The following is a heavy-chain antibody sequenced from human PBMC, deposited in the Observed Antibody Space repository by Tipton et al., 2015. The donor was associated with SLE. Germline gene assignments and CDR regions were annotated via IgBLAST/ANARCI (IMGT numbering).Heavy chain of an antibody. CDR2: INHSGST. Sequence: TLSLTCAVYGGSLSGYYWSWIRQSPGKGLEWIGDINHSGSTNYNPSLKSRVTISVDTSKNQFSLRLSSVTAADTAVYYCARAPGLERSFYYYYMDVWGKGTTVTVSS. CDR1: GGSLSGYY. J-gene: IGHJ6*03. V-gene: IGHV4-34*01. D-gene: IGHD1-1*01. CDR3: ARAPGLERSFYYYYMDV.